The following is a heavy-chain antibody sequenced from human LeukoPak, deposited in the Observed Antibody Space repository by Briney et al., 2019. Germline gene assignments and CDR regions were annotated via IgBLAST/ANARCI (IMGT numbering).Heavy chain of an antibody. CDR1: GYTFTSYV. Sequence: ASVKVSCKASGYTFTSYVMHWVRQAPGQRLEWMGWINAGDGNTKYSQEFQGRVTITRDTSASTAYMELSSLRSEDTAVYYCARDPLQYYYDSSGYYSNDYWGQGTLVTVSS. CDR3: ARDPLQYYYDSSGYYSNDY. CDR2: INAGDGNT. D-gene: IGHD3-22*01. V-gene: IGHV1-3*03. J-gene: IGHJ4*02.